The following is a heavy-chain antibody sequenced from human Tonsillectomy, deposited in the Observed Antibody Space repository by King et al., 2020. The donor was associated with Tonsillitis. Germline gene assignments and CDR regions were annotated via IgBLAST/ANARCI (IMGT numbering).Heavy chain of an antibody. CDR2: ISYDGSNT. CDR1: AFTFTSYG. CDR3: ATACDGGDCYSNY. Sequence: HVQLVESGGGVVQPGRSLRLSCSASAFTFTSYGMHWVRQAPGTGLEWVAFISYDGSNTYYADSVKGRFTISRDNSKNTLFLQLNSLRPEDTAVYYCATACDGGDCYSNYWGQGTLVTVSS. D-gene: IGHD2-21*02. V-gene: IGHV3-30*03. J-gene: IGHJ4*02.